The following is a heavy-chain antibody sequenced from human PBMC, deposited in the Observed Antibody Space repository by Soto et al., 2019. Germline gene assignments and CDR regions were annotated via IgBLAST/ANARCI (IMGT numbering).Heavy chain of an antibody. CDR3: ARAPSGSYPEFDY. Sequence: PRSSLRLSCAASVLIFSSYTMHWVRQAPGKGLEWVGVITYDGSNQYYADSVKGRFTISRDNYRNMLFLQMNSLRPDDTAVYYCARAPSGSYPEFDYWGQGTLVTVSS. D-gene: IGHD1-26*01. V-gene: IGHV3-30-3*01. J-gene: IGHJ4*02. CDR1: VLIFSSYT. CDR2: ITYDGSNQ.